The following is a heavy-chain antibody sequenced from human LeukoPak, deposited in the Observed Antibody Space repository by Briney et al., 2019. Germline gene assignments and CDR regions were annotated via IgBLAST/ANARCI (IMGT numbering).Heavy chain of an antibody. V-gene: IGHV7-4-1*02. Sequence: ASVKVSCKASGYTFTSYAMNWMRQAPGQGLEWKGWINTNTGNPTYAQGFTGRFVFSLDTSVSTAYLQISSLKAEDTAVYYCARGNDVVVVVAATPHYYYYMDVWGKGTTVTASS. J-gene: IGHJ6*03. CDR3: ARGNDVVVVVAATPHYYYYMDV. D-gene: IGHD2-15*01. CDR2: INTNTGNP. CDR1: GYTFTSYA.